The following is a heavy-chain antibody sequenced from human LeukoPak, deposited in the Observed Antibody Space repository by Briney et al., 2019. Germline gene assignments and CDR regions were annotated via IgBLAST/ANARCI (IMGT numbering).Heavy chain of an antibody. Sequence: SETLSLTCTVSGGSISSYYWSWIRQPAGKGLEWIGRIYTSGSTNYNPSLKSRVTMSVDTSKNQFSLKLSSVTAADTAVCYCARTGSSGSFSDYWGQGTLVTVSS. CDR1: GGSISSYY. J-gene: IGHJ4*02. V-gene: IGHV4-4*07. CDR2: IYTSGST. CDR3: ARTGSSGSFSDY. D-gene: IGHD3-10*01.